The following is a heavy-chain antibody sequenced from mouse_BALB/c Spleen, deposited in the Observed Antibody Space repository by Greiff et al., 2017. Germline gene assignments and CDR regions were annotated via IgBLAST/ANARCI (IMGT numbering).Heavy chain of an antibody. D-gene: IGHD2-10*01. Sequence: VQLKESGPSLVKPSQTLSLTCSVTGDSITSGYWNWIRKFPGNKLEYMGYISYSGSTYYNPSLKSRISITRDTSKNQYYLQLNSVTTEDTATYYCARKPYYGNYEYFDVWGAGTTVTVSS. CDR3: ARKPYYGNYEYFDV. V-gene: IGHV3-8*02. J-gene: IGHJ1*01. CDR1: GDSITSGY. CDR2: ISYSGST.